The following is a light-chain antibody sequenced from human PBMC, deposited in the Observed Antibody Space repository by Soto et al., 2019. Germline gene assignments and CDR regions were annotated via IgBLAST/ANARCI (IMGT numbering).Light chain of an antibody. CDR1: KLGDKY. V-gene: IGLV3-1*01. CDR2: QDS. J-gene: IGLJ1*01. Sequence: SYERTQPPSVSVSPGQTASITCSGDKLGDKYVCWYHQKPGQSPVLVIYQDSKRPSGIPERFSGSNSGNTATLTISGTQPIDEADYYCQAWDRSTGVFGTGTKVTVL. CDR3: QAWDRSTGV.